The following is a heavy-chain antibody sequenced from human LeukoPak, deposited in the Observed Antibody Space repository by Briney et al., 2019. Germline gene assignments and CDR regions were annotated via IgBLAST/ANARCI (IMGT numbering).Heavy chain of an antibody. CDR1: GFTFSSYG. V-gene: IGHV3-30*18. CDR2: ISYDGSNK. CDR3: AKDLRDSSSWLGDFDY. D-gene: IGHD6-13*01. J-gene: IGHJ4*02. Sequence: GGSLRLSRAASGFTFSSYGMHWVRQAPGKGLEWVAVISYDGSNKYYADSVKGRFTISRDNSKNTLYLQMNSLRAEDTAVYYCAKDLRDSSSWLGDFDYWGQGTLVTVSS.